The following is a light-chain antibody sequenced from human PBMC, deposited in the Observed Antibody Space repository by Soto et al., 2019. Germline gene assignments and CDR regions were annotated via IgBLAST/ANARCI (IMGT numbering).Light chain of an antibody. J-gene: IGLJ1*01. Sequence: QSALTQPASVSGSPGQSITISCTGTSSDIGGSNSVSWYQQHPSQAPKLMISEVSNRPSGVSNRFSGSKSGNTASLTISGLQAEDEADYYCSSSTSGSTPFVFGAGTKVTVL. CDR3: SSSTSGSTPFV. CDR1: SSDIGGSNS. CDR2: EVS. V-gene: IGLV2-14*01.